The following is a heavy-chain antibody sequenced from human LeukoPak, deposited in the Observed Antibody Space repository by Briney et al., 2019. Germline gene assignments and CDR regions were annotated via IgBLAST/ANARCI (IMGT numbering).Heavy chain of an antibody. J-gene: IGHJ5*02. CDR1: GYTFTGYY. CDR2: INPNSGGT. Sequence: ASVKVSCKASGYTFTGYYMHWVRQAPGQGLEWMGWINPNSGGTNYAQKLQGRVTMTRDTSISTAYMELSRLRSDDTAVYYCARVVVVAAKNWFDPWGQGTLVTVSS. D-gene: IGHD2-15*01. V-gene: IGHV1-2*02. CDR3: ARVVVVAAKNWFDP.